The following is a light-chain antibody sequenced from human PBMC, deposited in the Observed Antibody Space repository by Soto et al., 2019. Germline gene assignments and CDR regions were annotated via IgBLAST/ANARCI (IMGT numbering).Light chain of an antibody. CDR2: DTY. Sequence: QSVLTQPPSVSAAPGQKVTISCSGSSSNLGNNYVSWYQHLPGTAPKLLIYDTYKRPSGIPDRFSGSKSGTSATLAITGLQTGDEADYYCGTWDTSLSAVVFGGGTKVTVL. V-gene: IGLV1-51*01. CDR1: SSNLGNNY. CDR3: GTWDTSLSAVV. J-gene: IGLJ2*01.